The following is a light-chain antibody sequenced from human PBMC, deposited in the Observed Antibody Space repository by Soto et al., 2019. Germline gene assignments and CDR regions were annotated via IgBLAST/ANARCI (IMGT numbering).Light chain of an antibody. CDR3: QQYGSSPFT. CDR1: QSVGSTN. Sequence: EIVLTQSPATLSLSPGERATLSCGASQSVGSTNFAWYQQKPGLAPRLLIYDASSRATGIPDRFSGSGSATDFTLTISRLEPEDFAVYHCQQYGSSPFTFGPGTKVDIK. CDR2: DAS. J-gene: IGKJ3*01. V-gene: IGKV3D-20*01.